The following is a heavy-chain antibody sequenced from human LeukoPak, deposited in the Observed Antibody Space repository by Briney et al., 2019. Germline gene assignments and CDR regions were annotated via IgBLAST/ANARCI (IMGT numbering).Heavy chain of an antibody. CDR3: AKVEGEGTYYYDSSGSKEGDY. CDR2: ISGRGCST. Sequence: GGSLRLSCAASGFTFSSYAMSWVRQAPGKGLEWVSAISGRGCSTYYADSVKGRFTISRDNSKNTLYLQMNSLRAEDTAVYYCAKVEGEGTYYYDSSGSKEGDYWGQGTLVTVSS. CDR1: GFTFSSYA. J-gene: IGHJ4*02. V-gene: IGHV3-23*01. D-gene: IGHD3-22*01.